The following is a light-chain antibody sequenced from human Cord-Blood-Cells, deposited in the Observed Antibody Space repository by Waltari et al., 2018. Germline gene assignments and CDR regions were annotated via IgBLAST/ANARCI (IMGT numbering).Light chain of an antibody. V-gene: IGLV6-57*03. CDR3: QSYDSSNQV. CDR1: SGSIASNY. J-gene: IGLJ3*02. CDR2: EDN. Sequence: NFMLTQPHSVSESPGKTVTISCTRRSGSIASNYVQWYQQRPGSAPTTVIYEDNQRPPGVPDRFSGSIDSSANSAAPTISGLKTEDEADYYCQSYDSSNQVFGGGTKLTVL.